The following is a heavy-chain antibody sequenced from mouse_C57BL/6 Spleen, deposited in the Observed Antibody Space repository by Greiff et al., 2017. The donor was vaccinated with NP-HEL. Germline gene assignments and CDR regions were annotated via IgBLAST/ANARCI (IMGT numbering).Heavy chain of an antibody. Sequence: VQLQQSGAELVRPGASVTLSCKASGYTFTDYEMHWVKQTPVHGLEWIGAIDPETGGTAYNQKFKGKAILTADKSSSTAYMELRSLTSEDSAVYYCTRSGITTVENWGQGTTLTVSS. V-gene: IGHV1-15*01. CDR2: IDPETGGT. D-gene: IGHD1-1*01. CDR1: GYTFTDYE. J-gene: IGHJ2*01. CDR3: TRSGITTVEN.